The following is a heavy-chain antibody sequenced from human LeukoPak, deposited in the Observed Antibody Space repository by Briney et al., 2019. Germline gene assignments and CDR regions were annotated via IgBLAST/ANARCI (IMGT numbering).Heavy chain of an antibody. Sequence: GASVKVSCKVSGYTLTELSVHWVRQAPGKGLEWMGGFDPEDGETIYAQKFQGRVTMTEDTSTDTAYMELSSLRSEDTAVYYCATSSSFSSYYYDSSGYLGGGAFDIWGQGTMVTVSS. CDR3: ATSSSFSSYYYDSSGYLGGGAFDI. CDR1: GYTLTELS. CDR2: FDPEDGET. D-gene: IGHD3-22*01. J-gene: IGHJ3*02. V-gene: IGHV1-24*01.